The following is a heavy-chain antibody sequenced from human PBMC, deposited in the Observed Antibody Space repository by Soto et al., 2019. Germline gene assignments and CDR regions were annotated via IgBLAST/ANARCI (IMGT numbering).Heavy chain of an antibody. Sequence: ASVKVSCKASGYTFTSYAMHWVRQAPGQRLEWMGWINAGNGNTKYSQKFQGRVTITRDTSASTAYMELSSLRSEDTAVYYCARVRDIAAAGTLYGLDVWGQGTTVTV. CDR2: INAGNGNT. CDR3: ARVRDIAAAGTLYGLDV. D-gene: IGHD6-13*01. J-gene: IGHJ6*02. V-gene: IGHV1-3*01. CDR1: GYTFTSYA.